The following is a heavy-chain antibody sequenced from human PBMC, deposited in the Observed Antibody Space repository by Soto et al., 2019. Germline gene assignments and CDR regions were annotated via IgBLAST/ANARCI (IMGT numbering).Heavy chain of an antibody. D-gene: IGHD6-19*01. CDR2: IKPDGSEK. CDR1: GFSFSSYW. J-gene: IGHJ4*02. CDR3: ARDNGWNYLVY. V-gene: IGHV3-7*01. Sequence: GGSLRLSCAASGFSFSSYWMTWVRQAPGKGLEWVAQIKPDGSEKYYVDSVKGRFTIARDNARNSLSLLMNSLRAEDTATYYCARDNGWNYLVYWGQGTLVTVSS.